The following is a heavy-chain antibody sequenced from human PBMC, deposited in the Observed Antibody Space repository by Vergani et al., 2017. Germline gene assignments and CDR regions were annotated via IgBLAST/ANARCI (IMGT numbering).Heavy chain of an antibody. CDR1: GYSISSGYY. CDR3: ARLFFGGSYFDY. Sequence: QVQLQESGPGLVKPSETLSLTCAVSGYSISSGYYWGWLRQPPGKGLEWIGSMYHGGSTFYNPSLKSRVTISVDTSKNQFSLRLSSGTAADTAVYYCARLFFGGSYFDYWGQGTLVTVSS. J-gene: IGHJ4*02. V-gene: IGHV4-38-2*01. CDR2: MYHGGST. D-gene: IGHD1-26*01.